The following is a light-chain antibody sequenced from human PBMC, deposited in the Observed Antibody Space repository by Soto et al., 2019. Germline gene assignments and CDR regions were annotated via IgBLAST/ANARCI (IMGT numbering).Light chain of an antibody. CDR1: SSYVGGYNY. Sequence: QSVLTQPRSVSGSPGQSVTISCTGTSSYVGGYNYVSWYQQHPGKAPKLMIYDVSKRPSGVPDRFSGSKSGTTASLTISGLQAEDEADYYCGSYAGGNTFVFGTGTKVTVL. V-gene: IGLV2-11*01. CDR3: GSYAGGNTFV. CDR2: DVS. J-gene: IGLJ1*01.